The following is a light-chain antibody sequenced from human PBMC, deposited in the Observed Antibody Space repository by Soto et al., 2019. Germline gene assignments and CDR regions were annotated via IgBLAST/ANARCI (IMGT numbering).Light chain of an antibody. J-gene: IGKJ1*01. CDR2: AAS. V-gene: IGKV1-6*01. Sequence: AIQMTQSPSSLSASVGDRVTITCRASQGIRNDLGWYQQKPGKAPKLLIYAASSLQSGVPSRFSGSGSGTDFTLTISSLQPGDFATYYCLQDYNYPPWTFGQGTKVEIK. CDR1: QGIRND. CDR3: LQDYNYPPWT.